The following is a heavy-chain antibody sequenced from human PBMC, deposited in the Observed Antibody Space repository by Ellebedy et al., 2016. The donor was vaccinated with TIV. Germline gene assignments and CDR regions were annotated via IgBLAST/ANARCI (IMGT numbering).Heavy chain of an antibody. CDR1: GYTFTGYY. J-gene: IGHJ4*02. D-gene: IGHD6-13*01. Sequence: ASVKVSCKASGYTFTGYYIHWVRRVPGQGLEWMGWINPKRGGTNYVQKFQGRVTMTGDTSISTAYMELNSLRSDDTAVYYCARNGVSSWADFDYWGQGTLVTVSS. V-gene: IGHV1-2*02. CDR2: INPKRGGT. CDR3: ARNGVSSWADFDY.